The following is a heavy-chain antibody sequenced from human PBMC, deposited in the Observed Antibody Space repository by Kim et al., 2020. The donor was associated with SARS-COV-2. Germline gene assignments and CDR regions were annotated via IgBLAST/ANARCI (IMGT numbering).Heavy chain of an antibody. D-gene: IGHD1-20*01. V-gene: IGHV4-34*01. J-gene: IGHJ6*03. CDR3: ASLSSITGTGYYYYMDV. Sequence: LKSRVTISVDTSKNQFSLKLSSVTAADTAVYYCASLSSITGTGYYYYMDVWGKGTTVTVSS.